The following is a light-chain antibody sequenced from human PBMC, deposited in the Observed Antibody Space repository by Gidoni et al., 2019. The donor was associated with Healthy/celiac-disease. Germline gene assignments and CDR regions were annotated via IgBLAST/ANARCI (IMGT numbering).Light chain of an antibody. Sequence: EIVLTQSPGTLSLSPGERATLSCRASQSVSSSYLAWYQQKPGQAPRILIYGASSRATGIPDRCSGSGSGTDFTLTISRLEPEDFAVYYCQQYGSSGYTFGQGTKLEIK. J-gene: IGKJ2*01. V-gene: IGKV3-20*01. CDR1: QSVSSSY. CDR3: QQYGSSGYT. CDR2: GAS.